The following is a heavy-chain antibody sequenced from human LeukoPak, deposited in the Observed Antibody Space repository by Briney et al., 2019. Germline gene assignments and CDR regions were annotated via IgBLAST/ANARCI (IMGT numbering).Heavy chain of an antibody. D-gene: IGHD6-13*01. V-gene: IGHV3-30*02. J-gene: IGHJ2*01. CDR1: GFTFSSYG. Sequence: GGSLRLSCAASGFTFSSYGMHWVRQAPGKGLEWVAFIRYDGSNKYYADSVKGRFTISRDNSKNTLYLQMNSLRAEDTAVYYCAKDDLAYSSSPTYWYFDLWGRGTLVTVSS. CDR2: IRYDGSNK. CDR3: AKDDLAYSSSPTYWYFDL.